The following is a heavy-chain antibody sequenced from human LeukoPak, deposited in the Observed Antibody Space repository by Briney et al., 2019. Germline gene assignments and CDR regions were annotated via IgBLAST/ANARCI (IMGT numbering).Heavy chain of an antibody. CDR1: GYTFTSYG. CDR3: ARDTGDYGSDY. Sequence: ASVKVSCKASGYTFTSYGISWVRQAPGQGLEWMGWISAYNGNTNYAQKLQGRVTMTRDTSISTADMELSRLRSDDTAVYYCARDTGDYGSDYWGQGTLVTVSS. J-gene: IGHJ4*02. CDR2: ISAYNGNT. V-gene: IGHV1-18*01. D-gene: IGHD7-27*01.